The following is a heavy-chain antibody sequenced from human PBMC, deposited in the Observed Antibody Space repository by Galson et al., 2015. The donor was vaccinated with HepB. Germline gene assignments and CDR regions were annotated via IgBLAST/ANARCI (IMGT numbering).Heavy chain of an antibody. V-gene: IGHV3-23*01. CDR3: ARLAYYYYAMDV. Sequence: SLRLSCAASGITFTSYAMSWVRQAPGKGLEWVSGIIGSGGSTYYADSVEGRFTISRDNSKNTLFLQMNNVRAEETAVYYCARLAYYYYAMDVWGQGTTVTVSS. J-gene: IGHJ6*02. CDR1: GITFTSYA. D-gene: IGHD3-3*02. CDR2: IIGSGGST.